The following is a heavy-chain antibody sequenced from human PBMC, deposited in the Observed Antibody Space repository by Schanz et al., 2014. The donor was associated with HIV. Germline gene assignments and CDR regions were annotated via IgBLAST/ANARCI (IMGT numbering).Heavy chain of an antibody. Sequence: HVQLVESGGGAVQPGGGGREGGEASGGTERTNGIHWVRQAPGKGLEWVALIPYDGNNDFYADSVKGRFTISRDNSKNTLYLQMNNLRAEDTAIYFCAKDQSARWALPFSYGFDVWGQGTTVTVSS. CDR3: AKDQSARWALPFSYGFDV. J-gene: IGHJ6*02. CDR2: IPYDGNND. D-gene: IGHD1-26*01. CDR1: GGTERTNG. V-gene: IGHV3-30*18.